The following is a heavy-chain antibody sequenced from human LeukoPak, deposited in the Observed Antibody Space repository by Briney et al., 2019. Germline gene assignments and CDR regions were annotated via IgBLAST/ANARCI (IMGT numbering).Heavy chain of an antibody. J-gene: IGHJ4*02. V-gene: IGHV1-2*02. CDR1: GYTFTGYY. Sequence: ASVKVSCKASGYTFTGYYMHWVRQAPGQGLEWMGWINPNSGGTNYAQKFQGRVTMTRDTSISTAYMELSSLRSEDTAVYYCARDYLHSSGWFDYWGQGTLVTVSS. CDR2: INPNSGGT. CDR3: ARDYLHSSGWFDY. D-gene: IGHD6-19*01.